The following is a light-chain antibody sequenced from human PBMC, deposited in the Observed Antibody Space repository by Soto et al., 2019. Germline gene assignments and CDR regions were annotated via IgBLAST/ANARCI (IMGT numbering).Light chain of an antibody. V-gene: IGKV1-33*01. CDR1: QDITNS. CDR3: QQYDNLPLT. Sequence: DIQMTQSPSSLSASVGDRVTITCQASQDITNSLTWYQQKPGKAPKVLIYDASILETGVPSRLSGSASGTDFTFTISSLQPEDVATYYCQQYDNLPLTFGPGTTVHIE. J-gene: IGKJ3*01. CDR2: DAS.